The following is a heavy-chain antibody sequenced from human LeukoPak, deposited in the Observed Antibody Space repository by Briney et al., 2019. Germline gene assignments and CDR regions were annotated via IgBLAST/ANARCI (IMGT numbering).Heavy chain of an antibody. Sequence: PSETLSPTCTVSGGSISSYYWSWIRQPPGKGLEWIGYIYYSGSTNYNPSLKSRVTISVDTSKNQFSLKLSSVTAADTAVYYCARGISPSFDIWGQGTMVTVSS. CDR1: GGSISSYY. D-gene: IGHD3-3*01. J-gene: IGHJ3*02. CDR2: IYYSGST. V-gene: IGHV4-59*01. CDR3: ARGISPSFDI.